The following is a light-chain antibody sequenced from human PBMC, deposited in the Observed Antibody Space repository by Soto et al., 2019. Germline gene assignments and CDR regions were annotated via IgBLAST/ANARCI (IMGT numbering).Light chain of an antibody. CDR2: KAS. CDR1: QSISSW. J-gene: IGKJ4*01. CDR3: QQANSFPLT. Sequence: DIQLTHSPSTLSASIPERVNIXIRASQSISSWLAWYQQKPGKAPKVLIYKASNLESGVPSRFSGSGSGTDFTLTISSLQPEDFATYYCQQANSFPLTFGGGTKVDIK. V-gene: IGKV1-5*03.